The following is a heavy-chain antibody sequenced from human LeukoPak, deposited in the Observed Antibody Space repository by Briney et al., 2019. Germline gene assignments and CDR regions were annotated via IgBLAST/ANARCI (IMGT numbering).Heavy chain of an antibody. CDR3: ARDPHTALDY. Sequence: GGSLRLSCAASGFNFSSDWMRWVRQARGKGLEWVAVIWYDGINKYYADSVKGRFTISRDNAKNSLYLQMNSLRAEDTAVYYCARDPHTALDYWGQGTLVTVSS. CDR1: GFNFSSDW. V-gene: IGHV3-33*01. D-gene: IGHD5-18*01. J-gene: IGHJ4*02. CDR2: IWYDGINK.